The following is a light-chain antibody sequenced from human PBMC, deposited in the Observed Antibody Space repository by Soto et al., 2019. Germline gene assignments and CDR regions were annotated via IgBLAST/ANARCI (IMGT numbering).Light chain of an antibody. CDR2: RAS. CDR1: QTVLYSSGNHNY. J-gene: IGKJ4*01. CDR3: QHYGSLVLT. V-gene: IGKV4-1*01. Sequence: DIVMTQSPDSLSVSLGERATINCKSSQTVLYSSGNHNYLAWYQQKPGQPPKLLISRASTRESGVPDRFSGSGSGTDFTLTISRLEPEDFAVYYCQHYGSLVLTFGGGTKVEIK.